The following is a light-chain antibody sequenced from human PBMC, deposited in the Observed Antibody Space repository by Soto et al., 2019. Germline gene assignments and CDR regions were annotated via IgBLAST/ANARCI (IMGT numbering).Light chain of an antibody. Sequence: QSALTQPASVSGSPGQSITISCTGTSSDVGSCNCVSWYQQHPGKAPTLMIYEVNKRPSGVSNRFSGSKSGNTASLTISGLQAEDEADYYCCSSVGSPNWVFGGGTQLIVL. CDR2: EVN. CDR1: SSDVGSCNC. CDR3: CSSVGSPNWV. J-gene: IGLJ3*02. V-gene: IGLV2-23*02.